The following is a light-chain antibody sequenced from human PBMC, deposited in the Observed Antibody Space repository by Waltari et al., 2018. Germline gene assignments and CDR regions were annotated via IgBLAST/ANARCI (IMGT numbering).Light chain of an antibody. J-gene: IGKJ4*01. Sequence: VMTQSPATLSVSPGERATFSCRASQSVRSNLAWYQQKPGQAPRLLIYGASNRATGVPARFSGSGSGTEFTLTISSLQSEDFAVYYCQQYDSWPPGITFGGGTKVEIK. CDR3: QQYDSWPPGIT. CDR2: GAS. CDR1: QSVRSN. V-gene: IGKV3-15*01.